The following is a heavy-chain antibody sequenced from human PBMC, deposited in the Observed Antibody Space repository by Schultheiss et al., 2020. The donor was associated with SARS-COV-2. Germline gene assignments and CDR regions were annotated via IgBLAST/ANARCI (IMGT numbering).Heavy chain of an antibody. CDR2: IYYSGST. CDR3: ARTSRDTIFGVVTQFDP. Sequence: SETLSLTCTVSGGSISSYYWSWIRQPPGKGLEWIGYIYYSGSTNYNPSLKSRVTISVDTSKNQFSLKLSSVTAADTAVYYCARTSRDTIFGVVTQFDPWGQGTLVTVSS. J-gene: IGHJ5*02. D-gene: IGHD3-3*01. V-gene: IGHV4-59*12. CDR1: GGSISSYY.